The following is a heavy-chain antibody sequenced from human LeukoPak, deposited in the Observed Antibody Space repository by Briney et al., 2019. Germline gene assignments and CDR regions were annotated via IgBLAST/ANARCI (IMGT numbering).Heavy chain of an antibody. D-gene: IGHD3-10*01. CDR2: INHSGST. CDR3: ARIREFHWFDP. Sequence: SETLSLTCAVYGGSFSGYYWSWIRQPPGKGLEWIGEINHSGSTNYNPSLKSRVTISVDTSKNHFSLNLRSVTAADTAVYYCARIREFHWFDPWGQGTLVTVSS. J-gene: IGHJ5*02. V-gene: IGHV4-34*01. CDR1: GGSFSGYY.